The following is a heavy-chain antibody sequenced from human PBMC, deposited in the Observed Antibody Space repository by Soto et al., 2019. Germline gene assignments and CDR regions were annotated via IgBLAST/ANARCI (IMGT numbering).Heavy chain of an antibody. CDR3: AKKYHYGSGSYLYYFDY. CDR2: ISGGDGST. J-gene: IGHJ4*02. V-gene: IGHV3-23*01. CDR1: GFTFGHFA. D-gene: IGHD3-10*01. Sequence: PGGSLRLSCAASGFTFGHFAMTWVRQAPGKGLEWVSTISGGDGSTYYADSVKGRFTISRDNSKNTLYLQMNSLRAEDTAVYYCAKKYHYGSGSYLYYFDYWGQGTLVTVS.